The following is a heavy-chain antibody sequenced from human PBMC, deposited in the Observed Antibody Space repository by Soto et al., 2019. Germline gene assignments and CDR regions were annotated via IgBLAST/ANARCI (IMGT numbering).Heavy chain of an antibody. CDR2: ISYDGSNK. J-gene: IGHJ4*02. D-gene: IGHD5-12*01. CDR1: GFTFSSYA. CDR3: ARDPDDIVTTGAFDY. Sequence: GGSLRLSCAASGFTFSSYAMHWVRQAPGKGLEWVAVISYDGSNKYYADSVKGRFTIFRDNSKNTLYLQMNSLRAEDTAVYYCARDPDDIVTTGAFDYWGQGTLVTVSS. V-gene: IGHV3-30*04.